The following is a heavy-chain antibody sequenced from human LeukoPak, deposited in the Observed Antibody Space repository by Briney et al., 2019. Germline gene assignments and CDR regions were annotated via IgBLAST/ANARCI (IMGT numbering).Heavy chain of an antibody. J-gene: IGHJ3*02. CDR2: IYYSGST. V-gene: IGHV4-31*03. Sequence: PSETLSLTCTVSGGSISSGGYYWSWLRQHPGKGLEWIGYIYYSGSTYYNPSLKSRVTISVDTSKNQFSLKLSSVTAADTAVYYCARDTLDAFDIWGQGTMVTVSS. CDR3: ARDTLDAFDI. CDR1: GGSISSGGYY.